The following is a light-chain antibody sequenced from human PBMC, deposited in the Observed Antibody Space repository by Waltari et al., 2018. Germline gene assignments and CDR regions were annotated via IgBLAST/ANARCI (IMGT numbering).Light chain of an antibody. CDR3: QTGGHGTWV. CDR1: RGHSTTL. Sequence: QLVLTQSPSASASLGASVKLTCTLSRGHSTTLLAWLQKRREEGPRYLMKVNSDGSHNKGDEIPDRFSGSSSGAERYLTISSLQSEDEADYYCQTGGHGTWVFGGGTKLTVL. CDR2: VNSDGSH. V-gene: IGLV4-69*01. J-gene: IGLJ3*02.